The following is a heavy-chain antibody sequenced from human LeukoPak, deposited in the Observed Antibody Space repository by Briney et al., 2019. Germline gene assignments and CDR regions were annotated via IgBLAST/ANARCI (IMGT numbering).Heavy chain of an antibody. D-gene: IGHD2-15*01. J-gene: IGHJ3*02. CDR2: IKPDGTEK. Sequence: GGSLRLSCAASGFIFSHYWMSWVRQAPGKGLEWVANIKPDGTEKYYVDSVKGRFTISRDNAKNSLYLLMDSLRAEDTAVYYCAREDMWAFDMWGEGTMVTVSS. CDR3: AREDMWAFDM. V-gene: IGHV3-7*01. CDR1: GFIFSHYW.